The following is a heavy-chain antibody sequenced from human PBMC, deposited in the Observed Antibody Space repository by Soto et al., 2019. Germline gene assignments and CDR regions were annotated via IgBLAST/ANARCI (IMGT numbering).Heavy chain of an antibody. CDR1: GGSISISSYY. V-gene: IGHV4-39*01. Sequence: LXLTCTVSGGSISISSYYWGWIRQPPGKGLEWIWSIYYSGSTYYNPSLKSRVTISVDTSKNQFSLKLSSVTAADTAVYYCARLERIYGMDVWGQGTTVTVSS. CDR3: ARLERIYGMDV. J-gene: IGHJ6*02. CDR2: IYYSGST. D-gene: IGHD1-1*01.